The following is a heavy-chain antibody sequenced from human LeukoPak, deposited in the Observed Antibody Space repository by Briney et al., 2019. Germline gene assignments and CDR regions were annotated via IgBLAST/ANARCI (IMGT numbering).Heavy chain of an antibody. CDR2: ISYDGSNK. V-gene: IGHV3-30*04. CDR1: GFTFSSYA. J-gene: IGHJ6*04. D-gene: IGHD6-13*01. CDR3: ARPTTGSSWSSPYYCYGMDV. Sequence: GRSLRLSCAASGFTFSSYAMHWVRQAPGKGLEWVAVISYDGSNKYYADSVKGRFTISRDNSKNTLYLQMNSLRAEDTAVYYCARPTTGSSWSSPYYCYGMDVWGKGTTVTVSS.